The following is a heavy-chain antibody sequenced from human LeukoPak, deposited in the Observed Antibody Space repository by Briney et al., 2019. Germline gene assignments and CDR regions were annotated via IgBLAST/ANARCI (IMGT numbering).Heavy chain of an antibody. Sequence: AGSLRLSCVTSGFTFSNCWMSWVRQAPGKGLEWVANIKQHGSETYYIDSLKGRFSISRDNAKKSLDLQMNSLRVEDTAVYYCARDKEEGSSSGSIFDIWGQGTMVTVSA. J-gene: IGHJ3*02. V-gene: IGHV3-7*01. D-gene: IGHD3-22*01. CDR1: GFTFSNCW. CDR3: ARDKEEGSSSGSIFDI. CDR2: IKQHGSET.